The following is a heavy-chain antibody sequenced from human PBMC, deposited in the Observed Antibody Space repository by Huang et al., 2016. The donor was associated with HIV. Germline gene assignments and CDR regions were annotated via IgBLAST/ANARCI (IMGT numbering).Heavy chain of an antibody. CDR2: IYYSGST. CDR3: ARDTDGGRTFDI. D-gene: IGHD2-2*02. J-gene: IGHJ3*02. Sequence: QVQLQESGPGLVKPSQTLSLTCTVSGGSISSGGYYWSWIRQPPGKGREWIGYIYYSGSTYYNPSLKSRVTISVDTSKNQFSLKLSSVTAADTAVYYCARDTDGGRTFDIWGQGTMVTVSS. V-gene: IGHV4-30-4*08. CDR1: GGSISSGGYY.